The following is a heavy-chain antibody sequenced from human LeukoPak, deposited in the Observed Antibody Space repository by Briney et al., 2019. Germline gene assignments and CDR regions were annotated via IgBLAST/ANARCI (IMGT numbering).Heavy chain of an antibody. CDR2: IYYSGST. Sequence: SETLSLTCTVSGGSISSYYWSWIRQPPGKGLEWIGYIYYSGSTNYNPSLKSRVTISVDTSKNQFSLKLSSVTAADTAVYYCARSEMAEGDAFDIWGQGTMVTVSS. V-gene: IGHV4-59*01. CDR1: GGSISSYY. D-gene: IGHD5-24*01. J-gene: IGHJ3*02. CDR3: ARSEMAEGDAFDI.